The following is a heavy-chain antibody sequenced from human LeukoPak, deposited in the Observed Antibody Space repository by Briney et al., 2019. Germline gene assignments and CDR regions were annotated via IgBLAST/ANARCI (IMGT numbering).Heavy chain of an antibody. CDR3: ARDRGGSGSFWFDP. CDR2: IYYSGST. CDR1: GGSISSYY. V-gene: IGHV4-59*01. J-gene: IGHJ5*02. D-gene: IGHD3-10*01. Sequence: SETLSLTCTVSGGSISSYYWSWIRQPPGKGLEWIGYIYYSGSTNYNPSLKSQVTISVDTSKNQFSLKLSSVTAADTAVYYCARDRGGSGSFWFDPWGQGTLVIVSS.